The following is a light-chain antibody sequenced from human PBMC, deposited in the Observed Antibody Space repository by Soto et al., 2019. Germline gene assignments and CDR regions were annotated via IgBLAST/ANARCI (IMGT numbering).Light chain of an antibody. Sequence: IVLAQYPGTLSLSPGERPTLSCRASQSLSSSQLAWYQQKPGQAPRLLIYGASTRATGIPARFSGSGSGTEFTLTISSLQSEDFAVYYCQQYNNWPLTFGQGTKVDI. CDR3: QQYNNWPLT. CDR2: GAS. J-gene: IGKJ1*01. V-gene: IGKV3-15*01. CDR1: QSLSSS.